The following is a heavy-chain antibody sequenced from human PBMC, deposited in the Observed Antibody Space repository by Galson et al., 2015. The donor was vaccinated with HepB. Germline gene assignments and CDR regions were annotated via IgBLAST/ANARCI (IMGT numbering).Heavy chain of an antibody. V-gene: IGHV3-30-3*01. Sequence: SLRLSCAASGFTFSSYAMYWVRQAPGKGLEWVALISYDGSNKYYADSVKGRFTISRDNSKNTLYLQMNSLRAEDTAVYYCARGLGAYDSTGRDYWGQGTLVTVSS. CDR1: GFTFSSYA. J-gene: IGHJ4*02. D-gene: IGHD3-22*01. CDR2: ISYDGSNK. CDR3: ARGLGAYDSTGRDY.